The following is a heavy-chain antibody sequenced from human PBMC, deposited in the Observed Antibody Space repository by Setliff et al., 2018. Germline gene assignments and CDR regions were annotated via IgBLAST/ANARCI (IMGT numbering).Heavy chain of an antibody. J-gene: IGHJ4*02. Sequence: SETLSLTCTVSGGSSSSHYWSWIRQPPGKGLEWIGYIHYSGTTNYNPSLKSRVTLSLDTARNQFSLELRAVTAADTAMYSCAKGGTYRYCDYWGQGTLVTVSS. V-gene: IGHV4-59*11. CDR1: GGSSSSHY. CDR3: AKGGTYRYCDY. CDR2: IHYSGTT.